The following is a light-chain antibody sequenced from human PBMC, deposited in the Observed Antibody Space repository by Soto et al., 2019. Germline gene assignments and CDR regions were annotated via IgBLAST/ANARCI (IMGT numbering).Light chain of an antibody. Sequence: EIVMTQSPPTLSVSPGERAALSCRASQSIRSNLAWYQQKPGQAPRLLIYGASTRATGIPARFSGSGSGTEFTLTISSLQSEDFAVYYCQQYGGSPRTFGQGTKVDIK. J-gene: IGKJ1*01. CDR3: QQYGGSPRT. CDR2: GAS. CDR1: QSIRSN. V-gene: IGKV3D-15*01.